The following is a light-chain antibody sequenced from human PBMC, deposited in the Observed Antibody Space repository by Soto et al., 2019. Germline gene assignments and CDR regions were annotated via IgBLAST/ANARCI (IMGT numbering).Light chain of an antibody. CDR1: QDISSY. Sequence: IQVTQSPSSLSASVGDRVTITCLASQDISSYLAWYQQKPGKAPTLLIYAASTLQSGVPSRFSGSGFGTDFTLTISSLQAEDFASYYCQQLRSYPSTFGGGTKVEIK. CDR3: QQLRSYPST. V-gene: IGKV1-9*01. CDR2: AAS. J-gene: IGKJ4*01.